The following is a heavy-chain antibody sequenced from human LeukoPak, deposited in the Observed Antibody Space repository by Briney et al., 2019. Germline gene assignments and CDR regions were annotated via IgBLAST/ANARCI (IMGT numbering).Heavy chain of an antibody. J-gene: IGHJ4*02. V-gene: IGHV3-21*01. D-gene: IGHD7-27*01. CDR2: ISSRSSYI. CDR1: GFTFSTYG. Sequence: GGSLRLSCAASGFTFSTYGMNWVRQAPGKGLEWVSSISSRSSYIYYADSLKGRFTISRDNAKNSLYLQMHSLRAEDTAVYYCARDQNNWGWDYWGQGTLVTVSS. CDR3: ARDQNNWGWDY.